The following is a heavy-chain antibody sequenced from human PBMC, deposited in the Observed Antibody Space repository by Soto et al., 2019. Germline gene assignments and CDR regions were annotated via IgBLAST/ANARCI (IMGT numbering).Heavy chain of an antibody. J-gene: IGHJ6*02. V-gene: IGHV3-23*01. CDR3: AKGFEYYDFWSGYYRYDYGMDV. CDR1: GFTFSSYA. D-gene: IGHD3-3*01. Sequence: EVQLLESGGGLVQPGGSLRLSCAASGFTFSSYAMSWVRQAPGKGLEWVSAISGSGGSTYYADSVKGRFTISRDNSKNTLYLQMNSLRAEDTAVYYCAKGFEYYDFWSGYYRYDYGMDVWGQGTTVTVSS. CDR2: ISGSGGST.